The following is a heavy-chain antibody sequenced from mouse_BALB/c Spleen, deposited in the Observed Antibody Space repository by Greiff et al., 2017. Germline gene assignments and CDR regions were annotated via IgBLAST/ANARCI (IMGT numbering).Heavy chain of an antibody. CDR2: ISSGSSTI. CDR1: GFTFSSFG. CDR3: ERGKYGDPYAMDY. J-gene: IGHJ4*01. Sequence: EVLLVESGGGLVQPGGSRKLSCAASGFTFSSFGMHWVRQAPETGLEWVAYISSGSSTIYYADTVKGRFTISRDNPKNTLFLQMTSLRSEDTAMYYCERGKYGDPYAMDYWGQGTTVTVSS. D-gene: IGHD2-13*01. V-gene: IGHV5-17*02.